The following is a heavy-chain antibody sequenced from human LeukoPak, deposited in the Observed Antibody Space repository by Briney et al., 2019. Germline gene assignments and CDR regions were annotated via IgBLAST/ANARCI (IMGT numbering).Heavy chain of an antibody. Sequence: GGSLTLSCAASGFTFSTYSMIWVRQAPGKGLEWVSYISSGSSTIYYADSVKGRFTISRDNAKTSLYLQVNSLRDEDTAVYYCASGGYSYGYVYWGQGTLVTVSS. CDR3: ASGGYSYGYVY. CDR1: GFTFSTYS. J-gene: IGHJ4*02. V-gene: IGHV3-48*02. D-gene: IGHD5-18*01. CDR2: ISSGSSTI.